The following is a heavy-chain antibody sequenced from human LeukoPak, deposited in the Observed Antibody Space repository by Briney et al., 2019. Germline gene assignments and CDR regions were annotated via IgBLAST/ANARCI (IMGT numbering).Heavy chain of an antibody. CDR1: GYTFTRYA. CDR2: INTNTGNP. V-gene: IGHV7-4-1*02. CDR3: ARFTVVTPYYFDF. D-gene: IGHD4-23*01. Sequence: GASVKVSCKASGYTFTRYAMNWVRQAPGQGLEWMGWINTNTGNPTYAQVFTGRFVFSLDTSVSTAYLQISSLKAEDTAVYYCARFTVVTPYYFDFWGQGTLVTVSS. J-gene: IGHJ4*02.